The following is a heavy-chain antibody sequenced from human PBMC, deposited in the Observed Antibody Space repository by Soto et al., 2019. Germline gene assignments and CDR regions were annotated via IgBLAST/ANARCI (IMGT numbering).Heavy chain of an antibody. D-gene: IGHD2-2*02. CDR2: INHSGST. V-gene: IGHV4-34*01. CDR3: ARDRKDFWDCSSTSCYKGYYYYYGMDV. Sequence: SETLSLTCAVYGGSFSGYYWSWIRQPPGKGLEWIGEINHSGSTNYNPSLKSRVTISVDTSKNQFSLQLNSVTPEDTAVYYCARDRKDFWDCSSTSCYKGYYYYYGMDVWGQGTTVTVSS. CDR1: GGSFSGYY. J-gene: IGHJ6*02.